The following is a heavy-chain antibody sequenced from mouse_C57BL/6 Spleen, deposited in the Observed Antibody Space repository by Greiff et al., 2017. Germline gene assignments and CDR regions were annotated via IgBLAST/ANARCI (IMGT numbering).Heavy chain of an antibody. CDR1: GYAFSSSW. Sequence: QVQLQQSGAELVKPGASVKISCKASGYAFSSSWMNWVKQRPGKGLEWIGQIYPGDGDTNYNGKFKGKATLTADKSSSTAYMQLSSLTSEDSAVYFCASLGSLYYGSSYAAYWGQGTLVTVSA. CDR3: ASLGSLYYGSSYAAY. J-gene: IGHJ3*01. V-gene: IGHV1-80*01. D-gene: IGHD1-1*01. CDR2: IYPGDGDT.